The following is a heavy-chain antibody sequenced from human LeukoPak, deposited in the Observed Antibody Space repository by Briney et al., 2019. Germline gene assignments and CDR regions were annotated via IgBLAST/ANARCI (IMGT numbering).Heavy chain of an antibody. CDR2: IYSGGST. Sequence: GGSLRLSCAASGFTVSSKYMSWVRQAPGKGLEWVSVIYSGGSTYYADSVKGRFTISRDNSKNTLYLQMNSLRAEDTAVYYCAKVASSGWYYDDYWGQGTLVTVSS. J-gene: IGHJ4*02. D-gene: IGHD6-19*01. V-gene: IGHV3-66*02. CDR3: AKVASSGWYYDDY. CDR1: GFTVSSKY.